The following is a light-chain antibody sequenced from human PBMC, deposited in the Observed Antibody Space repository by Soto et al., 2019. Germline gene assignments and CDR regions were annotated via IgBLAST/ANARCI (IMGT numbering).Light chain of an antibody. CDR2: AAS. Sequence: DIQMTQSPSSMSASVGDRVTSTCRAIQSISTYLNWYQQKPGKAPNLLIYAASSLHSGVPSRFSGSGSGTDFALTISSLQPEDFATYYCQQSYGDPRTFGQGTKVEIK. J-gene: IGKJ1*01. CDR1: QSISTY. V-gene: IGKV1-39*01. CDR3: QQSYGDPRT.